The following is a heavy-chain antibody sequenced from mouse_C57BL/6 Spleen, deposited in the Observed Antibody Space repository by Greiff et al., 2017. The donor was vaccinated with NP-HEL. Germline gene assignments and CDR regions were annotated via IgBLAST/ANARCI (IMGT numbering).Heavy chain of an antibody. CDR1: GFTFSDYG. Sequence: EVKLVESGGGLVKPGGSLKLSCAASGFTFSDYGMHWVRQAPEKGLEWVAYISSGSSTIDYADTVKGRFTISRDNAKNTLFLQMTSLRSEDTAMYYCARQLRLQDYAMDDWGQGTSVTVSS. CDR3: ARQLRLQDYAMDD. D-gene: IGHD3-2*02. CDR2: ISSGSSTI. J-gene: IGHJ4*01. V-gene: IGHV5-17*01.